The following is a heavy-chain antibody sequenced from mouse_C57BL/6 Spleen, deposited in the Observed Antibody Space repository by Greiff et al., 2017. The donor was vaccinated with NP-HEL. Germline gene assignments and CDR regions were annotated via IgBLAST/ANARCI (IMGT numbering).Heavy chain of an antibody. CDR1: GYTFTTYP. J-gene: IGHJ1*03. V-gene: IGHV1-47*01. CDR3: AKSNYYYGSSYWYFDV. Sequence: QVQLKQSGAELVKPGASVKMSCKASGYTFTTYPIEWMKQNHGKSLEWIGNFHPYNDDTKYNEKFKGKATLTVEKSSSTVYLELSRLTSDDSAVYYCAKSNYYYGSSYWYFDVWGTGTTVTVSS. D-gene: IGHD1-1*01. CDR2: FHPYNDDT.